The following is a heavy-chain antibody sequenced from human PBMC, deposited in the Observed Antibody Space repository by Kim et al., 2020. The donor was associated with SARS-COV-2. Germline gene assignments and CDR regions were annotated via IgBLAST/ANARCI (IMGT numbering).Heavy chain of an antibody. V-gene: IGHV1-18*01. Sequence: ASVKVSCKASGYTFTSYGIFWVRQAPGQGLEWMGWISAYNGNTNYAQKLQGRVTMTTDTSTSTAYMELRSLRSDDTAVYYCARALYCSSTSCQTAQEYYGMDVWGQGTTVTVSS. CDR1: GYTFTSYG. CDR3: ARALYCSSTSCQTAQEYYGMDV. D-gene: IGHD2-2*01. J-gene: IGHJ6*02. CDR2: ISAYNGNT.